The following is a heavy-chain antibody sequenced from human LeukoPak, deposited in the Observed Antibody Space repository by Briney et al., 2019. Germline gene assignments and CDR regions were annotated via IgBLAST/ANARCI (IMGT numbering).Heavy chain of an antibody. D-gene: IGHD2-21*02. CDR1: GFTFSSYA. V-gene: IGHV3-30*04. CDR3: ARDCGGDCNNFDY. J-gene: IGHJ4*02. CDR2: ISYDGSNK. Sequence: GRSLRLSCAASGFTFSSYAMHWVRQAPGKGLEWVAVISYDGSNKYYADSVKGRFTISRDNSKNTLYLQMNSLRAEDTAVYYCARDCGGDCNNFDYWGQGTLVTVSS.